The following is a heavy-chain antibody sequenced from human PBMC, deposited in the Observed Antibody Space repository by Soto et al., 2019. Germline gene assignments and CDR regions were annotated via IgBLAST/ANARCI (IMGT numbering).Heavy chain of an antibody. CDR3: AGSIQLGYFDY. Sequence: SETLSLTCTVSGGSISSYYWSWIRQPPGKGLEWIGYIYYSGSTNYNPSLKSRVTISVDTSKNQFSLKLSSVTAADTAVYYCAGSIQLGYFDYWGQGTLVTVSS. D-gene: IGHD5-18*01. CDR2: IYYSGST. CDR1: GGSISSYY. J-gene: IGHJ4*02. V-gene: IGHV4-59*08.